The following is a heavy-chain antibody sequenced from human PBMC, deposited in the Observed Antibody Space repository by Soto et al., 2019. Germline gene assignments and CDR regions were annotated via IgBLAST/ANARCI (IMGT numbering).Heavy chain of an antibody. CDR3: ARDSGYGSGTSVNHYLDY. CDR1: GFNFSSYG. V-gene: IGHV3-33*01. Sequence: LRLSCEASGFNFSSYGIHWVRQAPGKGLEWVAIIWNDGSNEYYADSVKGRFTISRDNSKDTVYLQMSGLTGNDTAVYYCARDSGYGSGTSVNHYLDYWGHGTLVTVSS. J-gene: IGHJ4*01. CDR2: IWNDGSNE. D-gene: IGHD3-10*01.